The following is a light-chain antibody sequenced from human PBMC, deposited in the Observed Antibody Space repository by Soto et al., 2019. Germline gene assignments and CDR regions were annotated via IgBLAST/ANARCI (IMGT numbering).Light chain of an antibody. V-gene: IGKV3-20*01. Sequence: ETVLTQSPGTLSLAPGERATRSCRASQSVGGSSLAWYQQRPGQAPRLLIYHTSNRATGIPDRFSASGSGTDFTLTISRLEPEDFAVYYCQQYHSSPRTFGQGTKVDI. CDR1: QSVGGSS. J-gene: IGKJ1*01. CDR2: HTS. CDR3: QQYHSSPRT.